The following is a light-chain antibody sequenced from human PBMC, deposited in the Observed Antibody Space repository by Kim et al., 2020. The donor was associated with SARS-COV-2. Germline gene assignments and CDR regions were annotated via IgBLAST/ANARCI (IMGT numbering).Light chain of an antibody. V-gene: IGKV1-39*01. CDR1: QSISNY. CDR3: QQSHTAPSLT. Sequence: DIQMTQSPSSLSASVGDRVTIACRASQSISNYLNWYQQKPGKAPNLLIYAAFSLQGGVPSRFSGSGSGTDFTLTISSLQPEDFATYYCQQSHTAPSLTFGGGTKVDIK. CDR2: AAF. J-gene: IGKJ4*01.